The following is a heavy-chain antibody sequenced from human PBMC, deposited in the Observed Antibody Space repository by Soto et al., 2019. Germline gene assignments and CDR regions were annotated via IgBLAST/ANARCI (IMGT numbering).Heavy chain of an antibody. Sequence: QVQLQQWGAGLLKPSETLSLTCAVYGGSFTGYYWTWIRQTPGKGLEWIGEINYRGSSYYNQSLESRISMAVDTSKNQFSLKLRSVTAADTAVYFCVRGQPHRITIFEVVIRSYDYGMDVWGQGTTVTVSS. CDR2: INYRGSS. J-gene: IGHJ6*02. CDR1: GGSFTGYY. D-gene: IGHD3-3*02. V-gene: IGHV4-34*01. CDR3: VRGQPHRITIFEVVIRSYDYGMDV.